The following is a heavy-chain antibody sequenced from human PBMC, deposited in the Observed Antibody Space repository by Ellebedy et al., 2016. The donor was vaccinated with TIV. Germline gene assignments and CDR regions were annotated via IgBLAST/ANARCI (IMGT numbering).Heavy chain of an antibody. CDR2: ISYDGSFT. J-gene: IGHJ4*02. CDR3: ARDLVGSHYNH. V-gene: IGHV3-30*09. D-gene: IGHD1-26*01. Sequence: GEPLKISXVVSGFSFKTYLMHWVRQAPGQGLDWVAGISYDGSFTYYADSVRGRFAISRDNSKNTLYLQINSLRTNDTAVYFCARDLVGSHYNHWGQGTLVIVSS. CDR1: GFSFKTYL.